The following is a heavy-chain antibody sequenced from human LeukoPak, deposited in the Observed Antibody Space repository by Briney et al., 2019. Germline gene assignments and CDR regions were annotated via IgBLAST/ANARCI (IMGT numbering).Heavy chain of an antibody. CDR1: GFTFSSYW. J-gene: IGHJ4*02. Sequence: GGSLRLSCAASGFTFSSYWMSWVRQAPGKGLDWVANIKQDGSEKYYVDSVKGRLTIYRDNAKNSLYLQMNSLRAEDTAVYYCARDLDYGDYGGYFDYWGQGTLVTVSS. CDR2: IKQDGSEK. CDR3: ARDLDYGDYGGYFDY. D-gene: IGHD4-17*01. V-gene: IGHV3-7*01.